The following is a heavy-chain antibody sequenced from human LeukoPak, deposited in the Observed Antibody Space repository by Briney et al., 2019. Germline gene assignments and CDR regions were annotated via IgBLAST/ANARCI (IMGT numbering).Heavy chain of an antibody. J-gene: IGHJ4*02. CDR3: ARPLVGDALDY. CDR2: IIQDGSAK. Sequence: GGSLRLSCVASGFTFSTYRMSWVRQAPGKGLVWVANIIQDGSAKNYVDSVKGRFTISRDNAKNSLYLQMNSLRAEDTAVYYCARPLVGDALDYWGQGTLVTVSS. V-gene: IGHV3-7*02. CDR1: GFTFSTYR. D-gene: IGHD1-26*01.